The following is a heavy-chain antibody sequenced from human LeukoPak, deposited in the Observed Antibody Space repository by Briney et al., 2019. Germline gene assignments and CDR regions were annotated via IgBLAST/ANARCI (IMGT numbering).Heavy chain of an antibody. Sequence: GGSLRLSCAASGFTFSGYWMGWVRQAPGKGLEWVANIKQDGSEKYYVDSVKGRFTISRDNAKNSLYLQMNSLRAEDTAVYYCASGPIWSGELLEDWGQGTLVTVSS. CDR3: ASGPIWSGELLED. CDR2: IKQDGSEK. CDR1: GFTFSGYW. D-gene: IGHD3-10*01. J-gene: IGHJ4*02. V-gene: IGHV3-7*01.